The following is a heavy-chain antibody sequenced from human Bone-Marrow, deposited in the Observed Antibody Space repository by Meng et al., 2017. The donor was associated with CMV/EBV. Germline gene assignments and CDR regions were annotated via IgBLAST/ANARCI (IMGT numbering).Heavy chain of an antibody. CDR2: ISGSGGST. J-gene: IGHJ4*02. D-gene: IGHD1-26*01. Sequence: GESLKISCAASGFTFSDYYMSWIRQAPGKGLEWVSAISGSGGSTYYADSVKGRFTISRDNSKNTLYLQMNSLRAEDTAVYYCAPRVVGANWGQGTLVTVSS. CDR3: APRVVGAN. CDR1: GFTFSDYY. V-gene: IGHV3-23*01.